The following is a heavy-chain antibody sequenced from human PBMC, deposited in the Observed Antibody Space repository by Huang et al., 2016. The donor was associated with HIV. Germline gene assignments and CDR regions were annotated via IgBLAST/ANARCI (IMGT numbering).Heavy chain of an antibody. D-gene: IGHD6-19*01. Sequence: EVQLEEFGGRLVQPGRSLRLSCATYGFKFDDYAMHWVRQGPGGGRVWVSGSSWNSGDILYADSVRGRFAISRDNAVKSLYLQMDSLRREDTALYYCVKDRRMRGSGWTFFDNWGQGTLVDVSS. CDR2: SSWNSGDI. V-gene: IGHV3-9*01. J-gene: IGHJ4*02. CDR1: GFKFDDYA. CDR3: VKDRRMRGSGWTFFDN.